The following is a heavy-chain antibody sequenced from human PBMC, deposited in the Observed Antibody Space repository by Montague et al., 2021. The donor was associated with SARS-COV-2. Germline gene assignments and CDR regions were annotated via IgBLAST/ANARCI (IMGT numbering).Heavy chain of an antibody. D-gene: IGHD3-10*01. CDR3: AKVWFGEPRTGGGLDV. CDR1: GGSIGISY. Sequence: SETLSLTCTVSGGSIGISYWTWIRQPPGKGLEWIGDIYFTGSTNYSPSLKGRVTISVDTSNNNFSLSLRSVTDADTAVYYCAKVWFGEPRTGGGLDVWGPGTTVTVSS. V-gene: IGHV4-59*01. J-gene: IGHJ6*02. CDR2: IYFTGST.